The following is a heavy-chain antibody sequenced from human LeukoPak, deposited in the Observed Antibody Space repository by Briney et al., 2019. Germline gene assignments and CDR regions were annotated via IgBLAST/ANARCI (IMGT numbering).Heavy chain of an antibody. CDR2: IRYDGSNK. D-gene: IGHD3-10*01. CDR3: AKNTMFRN. Sequence: GGSLRLSCAASGFTVSSNYMSWVRQAPGKGLEWVAFIRYDGSNKYYADSVKGRFTISRDNSKHTLYLQMNSLRAEGTAVYYCAKNTMFRNWGQGTLVTVSS. CDR1: GFTVSSNY. J-gene: IGHJ4*02. V-gene: IGHV3-30*02.